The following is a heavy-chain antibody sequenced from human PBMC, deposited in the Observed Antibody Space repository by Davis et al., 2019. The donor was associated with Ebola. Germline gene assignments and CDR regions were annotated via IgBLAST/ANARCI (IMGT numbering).Heavy chain of an antibody. V-gene: IGHV6-1*01. Sequence: HSQTLSLTRAVSGDSVSSHSGAWNWIRQSPSRGLEWLGRTYYKSKWYNDYAASVKSRITLNPDTSKNQFTLQLNSVTPEDTALYYGTRGWLRGGMDVWGEGTTVTV. D-gene: IGHD5-18*01. CDR3: TRGWLRGGMDV. CDR2: TYYKSKWYN. CDR1: GDSVSSHSGA. J-gene: IGHJ6*02.